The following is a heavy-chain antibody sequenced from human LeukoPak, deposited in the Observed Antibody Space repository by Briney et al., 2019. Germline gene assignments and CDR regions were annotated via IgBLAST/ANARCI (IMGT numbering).Heavy chain of an antibody. Sequence: ASVTVSCTASGYTFTGYYMHWVRQAPGQGLEWVGWINPNSGGTNYAQKFQGRVTMTRDTSISTAYMELSRLRSDDTAVYYCARRYSGSYYHAFDIWGQGTMVTVSS. CDR3: ARRYSGSYYHAFDI. CDR2: INPNSGGT. J-gene: IGHJ3*02. V-gene: IGHV1-2*02. CDR1: GYTFTGYY. D-gene: IGHD1-26*01.